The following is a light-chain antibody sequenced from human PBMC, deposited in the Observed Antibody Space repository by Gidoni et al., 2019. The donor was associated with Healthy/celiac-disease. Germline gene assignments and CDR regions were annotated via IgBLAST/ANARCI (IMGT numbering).Light chain of an antibody. CDR2: DDS. CDR3: QVWDSSSDHWV. Sequence: SYVLTQPPSVSAAPGQTARITCGGNNIGSKSVHLYQQKQGQAPVLVVYDDSDRRPGIPERFSVSNSGNPATLTISRVEAGYEADYYCQVWDSSSDHWVFGGGTKLTVL. CDR1: NIGSKS. J-gene: IGLJ3*02. V-gene: IGLV3-21*02.